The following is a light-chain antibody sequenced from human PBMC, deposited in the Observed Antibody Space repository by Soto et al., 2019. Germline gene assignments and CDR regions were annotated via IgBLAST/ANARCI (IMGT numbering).Light chain of an antibody. CDR3: QQYGDAPIT. J-gene: IGKJ5*01. CDR1: QGLGTN. Sequence: EVVTTQSPATLSVSPGERATLSCRASQGLGTNLAWYQQKPGQAPRLLIYAASTRATGVPDRFSGSGSGTDFTLTISRLEPEDFALYYCQQYGDAPITFGQGTRLEIK. CDR2: AAS. V-gene: IGKV3-20*01.